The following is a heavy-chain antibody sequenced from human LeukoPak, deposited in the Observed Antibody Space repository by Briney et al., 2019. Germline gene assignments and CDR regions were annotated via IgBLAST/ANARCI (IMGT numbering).Heavy chain of an antibody. J-gene: IGHJ4*02. CDR2: ISHVGST. CDR3: TRSSGWWSLDY. Sequence: SEILSLTCTVSGDSISNGNWWNWVRLPPGKGLDWIGEISHVGSTKYSPSLKDRVTISKDNSKNQFSLKLNSVTAADTATYYCTRSSGWWSLDYWGQGALVTVSS. CDR1: GDSISNGNW. D-gene: IGHD6-13*01. V-gene: IGHV4-4*02.